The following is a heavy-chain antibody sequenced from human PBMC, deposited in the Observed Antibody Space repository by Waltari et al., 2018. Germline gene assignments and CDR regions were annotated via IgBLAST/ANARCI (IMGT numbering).Heavy chain of an antibody. Sequence: GYSFSNYAMHWVRQAPGQRLEWMGWINADDGNIKYSQKFQGRVTISRDTSASTAYIEVNSVNFEDTAVYYCARGYHKTAWIVDYWGQGTLVTVSS. J-gene: IGHJ4*02. D-gene: IGHD1-1*01. CDR2: INADDGNI. CDR3: ARGYHKTAWIVDY. CDR1: GYSFSNYA. V-gene: IGHV1-3*01.